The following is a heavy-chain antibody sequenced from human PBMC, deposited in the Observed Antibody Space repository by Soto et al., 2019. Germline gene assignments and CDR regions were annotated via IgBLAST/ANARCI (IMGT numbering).Heavy chain of an antibody. D-gene: IGHD3-10*01. V-gene: IGHV3-33*01. J-gene: IGHJ6*02. CDR1: GFTFSSYG. CDR3: AREEVGGVIITGQGMDV. Sequence: PGGSLRLSCAASGFTFSSYGMHWVRQAPGKGLEWVAVIWYDGSNKYYADSVKGRFTISRDNSKNTLYLQMNSLRAEDTAVYYSAREEVGGVIITGQGMDVWGQGTTVTVSS. CDR2: IWYDGSNK.